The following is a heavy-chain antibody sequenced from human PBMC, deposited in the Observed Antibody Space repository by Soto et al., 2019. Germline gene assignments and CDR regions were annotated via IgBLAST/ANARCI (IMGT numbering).Heavy chain of an antibody. Sequence: SETLSLTCAVYGGSFSCCYWSWSRQPPGKGLEWIGEINHSGSTNYNPSLKSRVTISVDTSKNQFSLKLSSVTAADTAVYYCARDHGSSSSSGVDYWGQGTLVTVSS. J-gene: IGHJ4*02. D-gene: IGHD6-6*01. CDR1: GGSFSCCY. CDR3: ARDHGSSSSSGVDY. CDR2: INHSGST. V-gene: IGHV4-34*01.